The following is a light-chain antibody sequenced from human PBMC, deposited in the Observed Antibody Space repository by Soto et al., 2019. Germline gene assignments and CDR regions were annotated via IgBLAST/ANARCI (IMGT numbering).Light chain of an antibody. CDR2: GNS. V-gene: IGLV1-40*01. J-gene: IGLJ2*01. CDR1: SSNIGAGYD. Sequence: QAVVTQPPSVSGAPGQRVTISCSGSSSNIGAGYDVHWYQQLPGTAPKLLIYGNSNRPSGVPDRFSGSKSGTSASLAITGLQAEDEADYYCHSYASSLSGGVFGGGTKLTVL. CDR3: HSYASSLSGGV.